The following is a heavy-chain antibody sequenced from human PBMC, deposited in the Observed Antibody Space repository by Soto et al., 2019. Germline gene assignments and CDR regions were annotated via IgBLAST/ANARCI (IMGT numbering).Heavy chain of an antibody. CDR1: GGTFSGYV. CDR2: IVPILGIP. J-gene: IGHJ3*01. CDR3: ARGGFYEILTGSYPIDAFHL. D-gene: IGHD3-9*01. V-gene: IGHV1-69*01. Sequence: QVQLVQSGAEVQKPGSSVKVSCRAFGGTFSGYVITWVRQAPGHGLDWMGEIVPILGIPSYTQKFQGKVTIKAAESTSTVYLNLSNLRSEDSAVSSCARGGFYEILTGSYPIDAFHLWGQGTMVTVSS.